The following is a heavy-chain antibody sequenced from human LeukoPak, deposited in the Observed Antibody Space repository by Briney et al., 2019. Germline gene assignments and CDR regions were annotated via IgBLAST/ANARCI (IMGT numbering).Heavy chain of an antibody. V-gene: IGHV3-33*01. CDR1: GFTFSSYG. Sequence: GGSLRLSCAASGFTFSSYGMHWVRQAPGKGLEWVAVIWYDGSNKYYADSVKGRFTISRDNSKNTLYLQMNSLRAEDTAVYCCASDSSGYYYYWGQGTLVTVSS. J-gene: IGHJ4*02. CDR2: IWYDGSNK. CDR3: ASDSSGYYYY. D-gene: IGHD3-22*01.